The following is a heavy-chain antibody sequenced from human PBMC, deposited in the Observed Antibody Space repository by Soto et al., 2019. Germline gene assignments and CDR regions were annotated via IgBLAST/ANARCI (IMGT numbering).Heavy chain of an antibody. CDR3: ARSAMVTGYFDY. V-gene: IGHV3-30-3*01. CDR1: GITFSSYA. J-gene: IGHJ4*02. D-gene: IGHD5-18*01. Sequence: QVQLVESGGGVVQPGRSLRLSCAASGITFSSYAMHWVRQAPGKGLEWVAVISYDGSNKYYADSVKGRFTISRDNSKNTLYLQMNSLRAEDTAVYYCARSAMVTGYFDYWGQGTLVTVSS. CDR2: ISYDGSNK.